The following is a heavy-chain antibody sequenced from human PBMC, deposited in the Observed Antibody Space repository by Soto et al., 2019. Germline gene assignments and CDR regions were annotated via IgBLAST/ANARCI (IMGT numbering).Heavy chain of an antibody. D-gene: IGHD3-3*01. CDR1: GFTFKNNG. V-gene: IGHV3-30*18. CDR2: ISYHGNNQ. J-gene: IGHJ4*02. Sequence: QVQLVESGGGVVQPGRSLRLSCAASGFTFKNNGMHWVRQAPGKGLEWVAIISYHGNNQFYADSVKGRFTISRDNSNNTLYLEMTRLRPEDTAVYYCAKDLALGFWSGNYYFDHWGQGTLVTVSS. CDR3: AKDLALGFWSGNYYFDH.